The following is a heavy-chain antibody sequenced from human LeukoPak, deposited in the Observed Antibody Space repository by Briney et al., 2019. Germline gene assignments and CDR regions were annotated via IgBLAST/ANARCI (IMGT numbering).Heavy chain of an antibody. CDR3: ARAGGYCGRISCPYYFDY. Sequence: SETLSLTCTVSGYSISSGYYWGWIRQPPGKGLEWIGSIYHSGSTYYNPSLKSRVTISVDTSKNQFSLKLSSVTAADTAVYYCARAGGYCGRISCPYYFDYWGQGSLVAVSS. CDR2: IYHSGST. CDR1: GYSISSGYY. J-gene: IGHJ4*02. V-gene: IGHV4-38-2*02. D-gene: IGHD2-15*01.